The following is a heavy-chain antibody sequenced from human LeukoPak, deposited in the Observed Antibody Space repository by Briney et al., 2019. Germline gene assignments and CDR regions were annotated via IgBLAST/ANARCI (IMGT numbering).Heavy chain of an antibody. D-gene: IGHD3-10*01. CDR1: GGSFSGYY. CDR3: ASSYYYGSGSQAY. V-gene: IGHV4-34*01. CDR2: INHSGST. Sequence: PSETLSLTCAVYGGSFSGYYWSWIRQPPGKGLEWIGEINHSGSTNYNPSLKSRVTISVDTSKSQFSLKLSSVTAADTAVYYCASSYYYGSGSQAYWGQGTLVTVSS. J-gene: IGHJ4*02.